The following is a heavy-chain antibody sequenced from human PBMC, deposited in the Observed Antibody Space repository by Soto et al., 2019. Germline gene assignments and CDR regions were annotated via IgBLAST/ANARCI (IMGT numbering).Heavy chain of an antibody. V-gene: IGHV3-9*01. CDR3: AKERTYSGYEPPDY. CDR1: GFTFDGCA. Sequence: EVQLVESGGGLVQPGRSLRLSCAASGFTFDGCAMHWVRQAPGKGLEWVSGISRDSGYIGYAESVKGRFTISRDNAKNSLYLQMNSLRAEDTAFYYCAKERTYSGYEPPDYWGQGTLVTVSS. J-gene: IGHJ4*02. CDR2: ISRDSGYI. D-gene: IGHD5-12*01.